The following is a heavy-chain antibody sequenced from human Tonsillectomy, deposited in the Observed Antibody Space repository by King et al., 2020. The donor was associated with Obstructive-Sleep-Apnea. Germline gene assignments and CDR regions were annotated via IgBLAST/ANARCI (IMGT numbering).Heavy chain of an antibody. CDR1: GDSISSTTYY. D-gene: IGHD2-2*01. Sequence: LQLQESGPGLVKPSETLSLTCTVSGDSISSTTYYWGWIRQPPGKGLEWIANVFYTGRTYYNPSLKSRVTISVDTSKNQFSLTLSSVTAADTAVYYCAGEWAGSTNWFDPWGQGTLVTVSS. V-gene: IGHV4-39*07. CDR3: AGEWAGSTNWFDP. CDR2: VFYTGRT. J-gene: IGHJ5*02.